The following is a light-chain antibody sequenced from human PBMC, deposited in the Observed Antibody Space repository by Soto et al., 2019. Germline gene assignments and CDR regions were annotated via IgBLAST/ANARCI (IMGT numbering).Light chain of an antibody. CDR1: SSDVGGYVY. J-gene: IGLJ2*01. Sequence: QAVVTQPPSASGSPGQSVTISCTGTSSDVGGYVYVSWYQQYPGKAPKLMIYEVNKRPSGVPDRFSGSKSGNTASLTVSGLQAEDEADYYCSSYAGTNTDVIFGGGTKVTVL. CDR3: SSYAGTNTDVI. CDR2: EVN. V-gene: IGLV2-8*01.